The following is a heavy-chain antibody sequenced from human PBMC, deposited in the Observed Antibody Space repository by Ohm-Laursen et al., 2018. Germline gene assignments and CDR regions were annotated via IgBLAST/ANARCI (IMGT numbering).Heavy chain of an antibody. D-gene: IGHD3-10*01. CDR1: GFTFISYS. V-gene: IGHV3-48*01. J-gene: IGHJ4*02. CDR2: ISSSSSTI. CDR3: ARDQGMVRGVHFDY. Sequence: GESLRISCAASGFTFISYSMNWVRQAPGKGPAWVSYISSSSSTIYYADSVKGRFTISRDNAKNSLYLQMNSLRAEDAAVYYCARDQGMVRGVHFDYWGQGTLVTVSS.